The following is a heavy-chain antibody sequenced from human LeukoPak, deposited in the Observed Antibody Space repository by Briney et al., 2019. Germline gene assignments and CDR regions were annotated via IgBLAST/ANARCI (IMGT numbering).Heavy chain of an antibody. CDR3: ARHYHFGGVIDY. V-gene: IGHV4-59*01. Sequence: PSETLSLTCTVSGGSISSYYWSWIRQPPGKGLEWIGYINYSGSTNYNPSLKSRVSISVDTSKNQFSLNLSSVTAADTAVYYCARHYHFGGVIDYWGQGTLVTVSS. J-gene: IGHJ4*02. CDR2: INYSGST. CDR1: GGSISSYY. D-gene: IGHD3-16*01.